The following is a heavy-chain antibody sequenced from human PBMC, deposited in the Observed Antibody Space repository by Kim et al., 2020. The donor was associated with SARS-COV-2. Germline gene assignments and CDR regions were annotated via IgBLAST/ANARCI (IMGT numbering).Heavy chain of an antibody. V-gene: IGHV1-69*13. CDR3: ARAGYYDILTGYYSGFDY. CDR1: GGTFSSYA. D-gene: IGHD3-9*01. CDR2: IIPIFGTA. Sequence: SVKVSCKASGGTFSSYAISWVRQAPGQGLEWMGGIIPIFGTANYAQKFQGRVTITADESTSTAYMELSSLRSEDTAVYYCARAGYYDILTGYYSGFDYWGQGTLVTVSS. J-gene: IGHJ4*02.